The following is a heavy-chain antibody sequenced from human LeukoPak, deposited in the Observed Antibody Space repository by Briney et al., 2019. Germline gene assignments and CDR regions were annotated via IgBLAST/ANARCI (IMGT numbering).Heavy chain of an antibody. Sequence: SQTLSLTCAISGDSVPSNNAAWIWIRQSPSRGLEWLGRTYYRSKWYNDYAISMKGRITINPDTSKNQFSLQMNSLTPEDTAVYYCARDSSAMFDYWGQGTLVAVSS. CDR3: ARDSSAMFDY. V-gene: IGHV6-1*01. CDR2: TYYRSKWYN. D-gene: IGHD2-2*01. J-gene: IGHJ4*02. CDR1: GDSVPSNNAA.